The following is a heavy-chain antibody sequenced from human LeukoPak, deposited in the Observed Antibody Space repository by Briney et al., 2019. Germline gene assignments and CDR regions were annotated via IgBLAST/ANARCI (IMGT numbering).Heavy chain of an antibody. CDR3: ARDRGVVVAATLYYYYYGMDV. V-gene: IGHV3-48*03. CDR2: ISGSGSSI. CDR1: GFTFSSYE. D-gene: IGHD2-15*01. Sequence: SGGSLRLSCAAPGFTFSSYEMNWVRQAPGKGLEWVSYISGSGSSIYYADSVKGRSTISRDNAKNSLYLQMNSLRAEDTAVYYCARDRGVVVAATLYYYYYGMDVWGKGTTVTVSS. J-gene: IGHJ6*04.